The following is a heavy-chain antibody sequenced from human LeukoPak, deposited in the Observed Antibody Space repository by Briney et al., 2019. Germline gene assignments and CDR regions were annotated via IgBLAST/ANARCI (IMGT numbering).Heavy chain of an antibody. Sequence: SETLSLTCTVSGDSISTYYWSWIRQPPGKGLEWIGYIYYSGSTNYNPSLKCRVTISVDTSKNQFSLKLSSVTAADTAVYYCAPITMLRGVTIDYWGQGTLVTVSA. D-gene: IGHD3-10*01. CDR2: IYYSGST. CDR3: APITMLRGVTIDY. CDR1: GDSISTYY. J-gene: IGHJ4*02. V-gene: IGHV4-59*08.